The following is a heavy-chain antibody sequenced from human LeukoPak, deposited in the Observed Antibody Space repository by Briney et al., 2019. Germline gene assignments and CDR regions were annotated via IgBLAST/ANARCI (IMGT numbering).Heavy chain of an antibody. D-gene: IGHD4-17*01. CDR3: ALGDYGDYGPPY. Sequence: GGSLRLSCAASGFTFSSYDMTWVRQAPGRGLEWVSSIRPSGGTTYYADSVKGRFTISRDNAKNSLYLQMNSLRAEDTAVYYCALGDYGDYGPPYWGQGTLVTVSS. J-gene: IGHJ4*02. CDR2: IRPSGGTT. CDR1: GFTFSSYD. V-gene: IGHV3-23*01.